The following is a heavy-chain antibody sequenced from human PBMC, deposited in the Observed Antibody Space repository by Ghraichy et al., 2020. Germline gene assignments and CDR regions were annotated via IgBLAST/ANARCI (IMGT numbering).Heavy chain of an antibody. Sequence: GGSLRLSCAASGFTFSKNALDWVRQAPGKGLEWMAIISNDGDKRNYADSVKGRFIISRDNSKNTLSLEMNSLRPEDTATYFCATEGFDIWGQGTMVTVSS. D-gene: IGHD1-14*01. CDR1: GFTFSKNA. CDR3: ATEGFDI. J-gene: IGHJ3*02. V-gene: IGHV3-30-3*01. CDR2: ISNDGDKR.